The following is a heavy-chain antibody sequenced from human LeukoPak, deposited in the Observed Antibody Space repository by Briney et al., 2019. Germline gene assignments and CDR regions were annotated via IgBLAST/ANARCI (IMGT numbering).Heavy chain of an antibody. CDR1: GGSISSTSCY. CDR3: ARVSGGSYFYYYYYMDI. D-gene: IGHD1-26*01. J-gene: IGHJ6*03. Sequence: KASETLSLTCTVSGGSISSTSCYWGWVRQPPGKGLEWIGSIHYSGTTYHNPSLKSRVTISLDTSKNQFSLELTSVTAADTAVFYCARVSGGSYFYYYYYMDIWGKGTTVTVSS. CDR2: IHYSGTT. V-gene: IGHV4-39*07.